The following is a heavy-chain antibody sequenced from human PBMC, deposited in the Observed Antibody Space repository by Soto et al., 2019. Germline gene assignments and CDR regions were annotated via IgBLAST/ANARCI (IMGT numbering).Heavy chain of an antibody. D-gene: IGHD2-15*01. Sequence: SETLSLTCTVSGHSMSNTDYYWCWIRQPPGRGLEWIGSIYYSRNSGSTYYNPSLKSRVTISVDTSKNQFSLKLSSVTAADTAVYYCARTRTVAYYYGMDVWGQGHTVTVSS. V-gene: IGHV4-39*01. CDR2: IYYSRNSGST. J-gene: IGHJ6*02. CDR3: ARTRTVAYYYGMDV. CDR1: GHSMSNTDYY.